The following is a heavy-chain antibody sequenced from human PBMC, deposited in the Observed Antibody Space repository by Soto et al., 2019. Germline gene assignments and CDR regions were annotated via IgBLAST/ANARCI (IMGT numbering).Heavy chain of an antibody. Sequence: GWSLRLSCASSVFTFDDYAMHWVRQAPGKGLEWVSLISWDGGSTYYADSVKGRFTISRDNSKNSLYLQMNSLRAEDTALYYCAKGSDFWSGYPPADFDYWGQGTLVTVSS. CDR1: VFTFDDYA. V-gene: IGHV3-43D*04. CDR3: AKGSDFWSGYPPADFDY. CDR2: ISWDGGST. J-gene: IGHJ4*02. D-gene: IGHD3-3*01.